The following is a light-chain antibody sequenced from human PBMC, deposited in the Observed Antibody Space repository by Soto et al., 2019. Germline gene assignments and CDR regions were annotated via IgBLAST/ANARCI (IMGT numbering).Light chain of an antibody. CDR3: QQTYNTPRT. J-gene: IGKJ4*01. CDR1: QTISTY. V-gene: IGKV1-39*01. CDR2: AAS. Sequence: DIQLAQSLSSLSESVGDTLSITCRASQTISTYLNWYQQKPGKAPNLRSDAASSLQSGVPSTCSGRGSGTDGTLTISSLQPEDFATYYCQQTYNTPRTVGGGTKVDIK.